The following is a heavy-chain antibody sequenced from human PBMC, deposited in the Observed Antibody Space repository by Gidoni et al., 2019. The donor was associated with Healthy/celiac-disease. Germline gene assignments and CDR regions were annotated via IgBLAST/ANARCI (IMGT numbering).Heavy chain of an antibody. CDR1: GGSISSCGYY. CDR2: IYHSGST. CDR3: ERADPYYFYY. J-gene: IGHJ4*02. Sequence: QVQLQESGPGLVQPSQTLSLTCTVSGGSISSCGYYCRWIRQHPGKGLEWIGYIYHSGSTYYNPSLESRVTISVDTSKNQFSLKLSSVTAADTAVYYCERADPYYFYYGGQGTLFTVSS. V-gene: IGHV4-31*03.